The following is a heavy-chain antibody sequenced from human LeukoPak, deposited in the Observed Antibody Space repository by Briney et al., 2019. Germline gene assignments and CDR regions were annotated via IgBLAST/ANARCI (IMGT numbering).Heavy chain of an antibody. CDR3: AKKGQADDGGKPD. CDR1: GFPFSIYD. J-gene: IGHJ4*02. CDR2: IDRGVGST. V-gene: IGHV3-23*01. Sequence: GGALDLSCAASGFPFSIYDLSWGRQAPGKGLECVSAIDRGVGSTYYAESVKGRFTISRDNSKNTMYLQMNNLRVDDTAVYYCAKKGQADDGGKPDWGQGTLVTVSS.